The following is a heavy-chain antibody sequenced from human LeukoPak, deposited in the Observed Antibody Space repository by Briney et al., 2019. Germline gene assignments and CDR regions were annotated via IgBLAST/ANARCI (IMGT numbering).Heavy chain of an antibody. D-gene: IGHD6-19*01. V-gene: IGHV3-7*01. CDR1: GFTFSSYW. CDR2: IKQDGSEK. J-gene: IGHJ3*02. Sequence: GGSLRLSCAASGFTFSSYWMSWVRQAPGKGLEWVANIKQDGSEKYYVDSVKGRFTISRDNAKNSLYLQMNSLRAEDTAVYYCARVGIAVAGYAFDIWGQGTMVTVSS. CDR3: ARVGIAVAGYAFDI.